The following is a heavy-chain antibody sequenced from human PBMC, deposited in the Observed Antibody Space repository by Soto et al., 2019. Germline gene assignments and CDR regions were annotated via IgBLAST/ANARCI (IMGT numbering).Heavy chain of an antibody. V-gene: IGHV1-18*01. CDR3: AKNSAATIRVGYDY. J-gene: IGHJ4*02. Sequence: ASVKVSCKASGYTFTTYGVSWVRQAPGQGLEWLGWISTYNGNANYPQKFQGRVTLTTDTSTSTAYMELRSLTSDDTAVYYCAKNSAATIRVGYDYWGQGTLVTVSS. D-gene: IGHD5-12*01. CDR1: GYTFTTYG. CDR2: ISTYNGNA.